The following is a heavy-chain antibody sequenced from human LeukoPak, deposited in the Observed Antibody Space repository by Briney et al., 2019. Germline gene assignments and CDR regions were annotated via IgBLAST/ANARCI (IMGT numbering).Heavy chain of an antibody. Sequence: SETLSLTCTVSGGSVRSGSYYWSWIRQPPGKGLEWIGYIYYSGSTNYNPSLKSRVTISVDTSKNQFSLRLSSVTAADTAMYYCAREGGSRDSGYLRPYNFDYWGQGTLVTVSS. CDR1: GGSVRSGSYY. V-gene: IGHV4-61*01. D-gene: IGHD3-22*01. J-gene: IGHJ4*02. CDR2: IYYSGST. CDR3: AREGGSRDSGYLRPYNFDY.